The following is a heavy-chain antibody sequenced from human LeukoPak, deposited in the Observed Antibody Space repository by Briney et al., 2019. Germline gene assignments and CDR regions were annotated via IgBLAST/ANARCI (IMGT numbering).Heavy chain of an antibody. Sequence: GGSLRLSCAASGFTFSSYAMSWVRQAPGKGLEWVSAISGSGGSTYYADSVKGRFTISRDNSKNTLYLQMNSLRAEDTAVYYCAKDPDFIVVVVAATYFQHWGQGTLVTVSS. CDR3: AKDPDFIVVVVAATYFQH. CDR1: GFTFSSYA. D-gene: IGHD2-15*01. CDR2: ISGSGGST. J-gene: IGHJ1*01. V-gene: IGHV3-23*01.